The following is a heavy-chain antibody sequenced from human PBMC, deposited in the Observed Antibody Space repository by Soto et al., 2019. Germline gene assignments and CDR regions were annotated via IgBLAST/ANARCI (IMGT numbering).Heavy chain of an antibody. Sequence: LSLPCAVSGASLSSGNHSWSWIRQPPGKGLEWIGYIYHSGSTYYNPSLKRRVTISVDRSKNQFTLNLNSVTAADTAAYYCARGGYSGYDLTFDHWGQGTLVTVSS. CDR1: GASLSSGNHS. CDR3: ARGGYSGYDLTFDH. CDR2: IYHSGST. D-gene: IGHD5-12*01. J-gene: IGHJ4*02. V-gene: IGHV4-30-2*01.